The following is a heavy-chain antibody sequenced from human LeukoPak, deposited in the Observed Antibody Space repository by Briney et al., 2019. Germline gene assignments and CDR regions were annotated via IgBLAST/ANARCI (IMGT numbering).Heavy chain of an antibody. CDR2: IVVGRGNT. D-gene: IGHD6-19*01. Sequence: SVKVTCKASGFTFTSSAMQWVRQPRGQRLEWIGWIVVGRGNTNYAQKFQERVTITRDMSTSTAYMELSSLRSEDTAVYYCAASSGWAYYYMEVWGKGTTVTISS. V-gene: IGHV1-58*02. CDR1: GFTFTSSA. CDR3: AASSGWAYYYMEV. J-gene: IGHJ6*03.